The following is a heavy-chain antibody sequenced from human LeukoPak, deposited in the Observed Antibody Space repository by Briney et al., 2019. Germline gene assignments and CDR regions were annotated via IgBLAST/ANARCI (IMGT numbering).Heavy chain of an antibody. V-gene: IGHV3-74*01. CDR2: IDSDGSTT. CDR3: TSTGSYSI. CDR1: VFTFSSYP. D-gene: IGHD1-26*01. Sequence: GGSLRLSCAAPVFTFSSYPMHWVRQAPGKGLVWVERIDSDGSTTHYADSVKGRFTISRDNAKNTLYLQVNSLRAEDTAVYYCTSTGSYSIWGQGALVTVSS. J-gene: IGHJ4*02.